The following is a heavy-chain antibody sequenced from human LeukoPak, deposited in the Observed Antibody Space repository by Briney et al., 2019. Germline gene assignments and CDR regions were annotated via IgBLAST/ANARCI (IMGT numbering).Heavy chain of an antibody. V-gene: IGHV4-59*01. J-gene: IGHJ6*04. CDR1: GASISSYY. CDR2: IYYSGST. Sequence: PSETLFLTGTVSGASISSYYWSWIRQPPGKGLEWIGYIYYSGSTNYNHSLKSRVTISVDTSKNQFSLKLSSVTAADTAVYYCARTHGYYYGMDVWGKGTTVTVSS. CDR3: ARTHGYYYGMDV.